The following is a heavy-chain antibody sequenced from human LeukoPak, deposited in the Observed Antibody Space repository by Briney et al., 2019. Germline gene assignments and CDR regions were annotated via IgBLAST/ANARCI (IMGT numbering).Heavy chain of an antibody. Sequence: GSLRLSCAASGFTFSHYAMSWVRQAPGKGLEWVSGISGSGGYTYYTDSVKGRFTISRDNSKNTLFLQMNSLRAEDTAVYFCANSPLVPPERLDYWGQGSLVTVSS. V-gene: IGHV3-23*01. CDR2: ISGSGGYT. CDR1: GFTFSHYA. CDR3: ANSPLVPPERLDY. J-gene: IGHJ4*02.